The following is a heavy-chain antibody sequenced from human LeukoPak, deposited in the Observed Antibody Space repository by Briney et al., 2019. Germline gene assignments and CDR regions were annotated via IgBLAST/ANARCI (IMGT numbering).Heavy chain of an antibody. J-gene: IGHJ4*02. CDR3: ARGGRYCSSTSCYRLGGYFDY. Sequence: SETLSLTCAVYGGSFSGYYWSWIRQPPGKGLEWIGEINHSGSTNYNPSLKSRVTISVDTSKNQFSLKLSSATAADTAVYYCARGGRYCSSTSCYRLGGYFDYWGQGTLVTVSS. CDR2: INHSGST. V-gene: IGHV4-34*01. D-gene: IGHD2-2*01. CDR1: GGSFSGYY.